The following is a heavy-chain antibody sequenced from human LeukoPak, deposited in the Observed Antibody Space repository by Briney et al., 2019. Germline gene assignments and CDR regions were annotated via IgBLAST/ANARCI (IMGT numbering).Heavy chain of an antibody. CDR2: ISSNGDNT. V-gene: IGHV3-64*01. D-gene: IGHD2-2*01. CDR3: ARDAGIVVLPALPDY. Sequence: GGSLRLSCAASGFTFSSYAMHWVRQAPGKGLEYVSAISSNGDNTYYANSVKGRFTISRDNSKNTLYLQMGSLRAEDMAVYYCARDAGIVVLPALPDYWGQGTLVTVSS. J-gene: IGHJ4*02. CDR1: GFTFSSYA.